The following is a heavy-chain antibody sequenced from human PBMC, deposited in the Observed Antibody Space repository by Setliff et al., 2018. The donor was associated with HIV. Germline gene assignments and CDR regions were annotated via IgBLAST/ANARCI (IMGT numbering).Heavy chain of an antibody. D-gene: IGHD6-19*01. V-gene: IGHV4-59*08. CDR1: GGSISGHY. CDR2: MVYTDIHYVNYLN. J-gene: IGHJ4*02. CDR3: ARARSDWYNVRPYYFDL. Sequence: SETLSLTCTVSGGSISGHYWSWIRQPPGKELEWIASMVYTDIHYVNYLNYRNPSLASRLSISVDKSKNQFSLTLSSVTAADTAVYYCARARSDWYNVRPYYFDLWGQGTPVTVSS.